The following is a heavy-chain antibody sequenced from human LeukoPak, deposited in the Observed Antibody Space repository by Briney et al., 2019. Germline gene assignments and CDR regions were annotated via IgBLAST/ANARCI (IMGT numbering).Heavy chain of an antibody. J-gene: IGHJ5*02. CDR1: GYTFTSYG. D-gene: IGHD6-19*01. V-gene: IGHV1-18*01. Sequence: ASVKVSCKASGYTFTSYGISWVRQAPGQGLEWMGWISAYNGNTNYAQKLQGRVTMTTDTSTSTAYMELRSLRSDDTAVYYCARDEDSSGYNWFDPWGQGTLVTVSS. CDR2: ISAYNGNT. CDR3: ARDEDSSGYNWFDP.